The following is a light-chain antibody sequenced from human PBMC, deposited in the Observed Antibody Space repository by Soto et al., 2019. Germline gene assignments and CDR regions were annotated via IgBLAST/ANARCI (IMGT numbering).Light chain of an antibody. J-gene: IGKJ1*01. CDR3: QQYGSSPWT. CDR2: GAS. CDR1: QTIRSNY. Sequence: ETVLTQSPGTLSLSPGDRATLSCRASQTIRSNYLAWYRQTPGQAPRLLIYGASNRATGIADRFSGSGSGTDFTLIISRLEPEDFALDYCQQYGSSPWTFGQGTKVEIK. V-gene: IGKV3-20*01.